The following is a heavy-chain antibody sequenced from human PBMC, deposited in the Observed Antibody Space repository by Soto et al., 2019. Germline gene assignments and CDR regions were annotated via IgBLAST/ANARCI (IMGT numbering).Heavy chain of an antibody. D-gene: IGHD3-3*01. CDR2: IYYSGST. Sequence: PSETLSLTCTVSGGSIISSSYYWVWIRQPPGKGLEWIGSIYYSGSTYYNPSLKSRVTISVDTSKNQFSLKLSSVTAADTAVYYCARQGASGYYTDYYYGMDVWGQGTTVT. CDR3: ARQGASGYYTDYYYGMDV. V-gene: IGHV4-39*01. J-gene: IGHJ6*02. CDR1: GGSIISSSYY.